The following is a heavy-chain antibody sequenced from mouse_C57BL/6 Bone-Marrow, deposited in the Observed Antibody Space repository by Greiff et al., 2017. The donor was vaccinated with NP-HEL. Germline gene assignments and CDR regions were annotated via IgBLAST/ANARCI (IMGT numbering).Heavy chain of an antibody. CDR1: GFTFSDYY. J-gene: IGHJ2*01. V-gene: IGHV5-12*01. CDR3: ARQNYYGSRYYFDY. Sequence: DVKLQESGGGLVQPGGSLKLSCAASGFTFSDYYMYWVRQTPEKRLEWVAYISNGGGSTYYPDTVKGRFTISRDNAKNTLYLQMSRLKSEDTAMYYCARQNYYGSRYYFDYWGQGTTLTVSS. D-gene: IGHD1-1*01. CDR2: ISNGGGST.